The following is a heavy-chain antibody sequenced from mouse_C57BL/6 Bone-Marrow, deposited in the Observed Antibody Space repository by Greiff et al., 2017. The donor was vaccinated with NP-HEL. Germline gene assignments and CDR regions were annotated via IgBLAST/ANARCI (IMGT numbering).Heavy chain of an antibody. Sequence: EVMLVESGGGLVKPGGSLKLSCAASGFTFSDYGMHWVRQAPEKGLEWVAYISSGSSTIYYADTVKGRFTISRDNAKNTLFLQMTSLRSEDTAMYYCARGGDLLWAYWGQGTLVTVSA. V-gene: IGHV5-17*01. CDR3: ARGGDLLWAY. CDR2: ISSGSSTI. CDR1: GFTFSDYG. J-gene: IGHJ3*01. D-gene: IGHD2-1*01.